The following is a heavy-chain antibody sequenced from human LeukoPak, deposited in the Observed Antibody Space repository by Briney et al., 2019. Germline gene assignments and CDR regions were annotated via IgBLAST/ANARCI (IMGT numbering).Heavy chain of an antibody. CDR2: IYYSGST. CDR1: GFTVSSNC. V-gene: IGHV4-39*07. CDR3: ARPLGVAVDKTRNAFDI. Sequence: GSLRLSCAASGFTVSSNCMSWVRQPPGKGLEWIGSIYYSGSTYYNPSLKSRVTISVDTSKNQFSLKLSSVTAADTAVYYCARPLGVAVDKTRNAFDIWGQGTMVTVSS. D-gene: IGHD6-19*01. J-gene: IGHJ3*02.